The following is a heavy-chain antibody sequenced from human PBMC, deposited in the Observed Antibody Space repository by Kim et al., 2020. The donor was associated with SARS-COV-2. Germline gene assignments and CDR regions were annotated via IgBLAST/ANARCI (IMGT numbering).Heavy chain of an antibody. Sequence: ASVKVSCKASGYTFTSYYMHWVRQAPGQGLEWMGIINPSGGSTSYAQKFQGRVTMTRDTSTSTVYMELSSLRSEDTAVYYCARPMTMVRGVLDAFDIWGQGTMVTVSS. CDR2: INPSGGST. V-gene: IGHV1-46*01. J-gene: IGHJ3*02. CDR1: GYTFTSYY. D-gene: IGHD3-10*01. CDR3: ARPMTMVRGVLDAFDI.